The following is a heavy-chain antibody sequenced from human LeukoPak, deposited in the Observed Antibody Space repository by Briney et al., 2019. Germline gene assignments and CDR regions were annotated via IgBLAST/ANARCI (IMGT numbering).Heavy chain of an antibody. CDR2: INHSGST. CDR3: ARGRYYYDFWSGYYTKNWFDP. D-gene: IGHD3-3*01. J-gene: IGHJ5*02. Sequence: SETLSLTCAVYGGSFSGYYWTWIRQPPGKGLKWLGEINHSGSTNYNPSLKSRVTISVDTSKNQFSLKLSSVTAADTAVYYCARGRYYYDFWSGYYTKNWFDPWGQGTLVTVSS. CDR1: GGSFSGYY. V-gene: IGHV4-34*01.